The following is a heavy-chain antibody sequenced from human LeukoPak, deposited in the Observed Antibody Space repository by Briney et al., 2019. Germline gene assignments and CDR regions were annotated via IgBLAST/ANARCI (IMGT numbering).Heavy chain of an antibody. J-gene: IGHJ6*03. V-gene: IGHV4-39*01. D-gene: IGHD3-22*01. CDR1: GDSISSSSSY. CDR2: INHSGST. CDR3: ARHRRITMLAVVTYSHYYSLDV. Sequence: SETLSLTCTVSGDSISSSSSYRGWIRQPPGKGLEWIGEINHSGSTNYNPSLKSRVTISVDTSKNQFSLKLSSVTAADTAVYYCARHRRITMLAVVTYSHYYSLDVWGKGTTVTISS.